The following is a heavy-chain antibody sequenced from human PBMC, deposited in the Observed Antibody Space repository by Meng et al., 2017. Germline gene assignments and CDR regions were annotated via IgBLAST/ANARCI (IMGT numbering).Heavy chain of an antibody. V-gene: IGHV3-33*01. CDR3: ARDRGYSYGDRRADY. J-gene: IGHJ4*02. D-gene: IGHD5-18*01. CDR1: GFTFSSYG. Sequence: GGSLRLSCAASGFTFSSYGMHWVRQAPGKGLEWVAVIWYDGSNKYYADSVKGRFTISRDNSKNTLYLQMNSLRAEDTAVYYCARDRGYSYGDRRADYWGQGTLVTVSS. CDR2: IWYDGSNK.